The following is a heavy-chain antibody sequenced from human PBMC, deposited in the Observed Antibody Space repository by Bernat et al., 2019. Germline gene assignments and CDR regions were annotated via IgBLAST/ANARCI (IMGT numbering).Heavy chain of an antibody. CDR2: IGTAGDT. Sequence: EVQLVESGGGLVQPGGSLRLSCAASGFTFSSYDMHWVRQATGKGLEWVSAIGTAGDTYYPGSVKGRFTISRENAKNSLYLQMNSLRAGDTALYYCARGGGGYSGYDTIDWFDPWGQGTLVTVSS. CDR3: ARGGGGYSGYDTIDWFDP. J-gene: IGHJ5*02. D-gene: IGHD5-12*01. V-gene: IGHV3-13*04. CDR1: GFTFSSYD.